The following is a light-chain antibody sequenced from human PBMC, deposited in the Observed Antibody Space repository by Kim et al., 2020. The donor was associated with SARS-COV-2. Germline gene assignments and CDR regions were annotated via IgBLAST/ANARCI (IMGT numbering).Light chain of an antibody. V-gene: IGLV3-1*01. Sequence: VSDSQPANMTCFGIELGNKDVSWCQQRPGQSPGLVIYQRVKRPSGIPERFSASISGNTATLTISGTQPTDEADYYCQAWDSNTRIFGSGTKVTVL. CDR2: QRV. J-gene: IGLJ1*01. CDR1: ELGNKD. CDR3: QAWDSNTRI.